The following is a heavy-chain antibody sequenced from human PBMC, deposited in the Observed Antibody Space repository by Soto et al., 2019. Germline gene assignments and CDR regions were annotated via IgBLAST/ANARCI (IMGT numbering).Heavy chain of an antibody. V-gene: IGHV3-30*18. D-gene: IGHD2-2*02. CDR3: AKGRYCSSTSCYTAVAVALDY. J-gene: IGHJ4*02. CDR1: GFTFSSYG. Sequence: QVQLVESGGGVVQPGRSLRLSCAASGFTFSSYGMHWVRQAPGKGLEWVAVISYDGSNKYYADSVKGRFTISRDNSKNSLYLQMNSLRAEDTAVYYCAKGRYCSSTSCYTAVAVALDYWGQGTLVTVSS. CDR2: ISYDGSNK.